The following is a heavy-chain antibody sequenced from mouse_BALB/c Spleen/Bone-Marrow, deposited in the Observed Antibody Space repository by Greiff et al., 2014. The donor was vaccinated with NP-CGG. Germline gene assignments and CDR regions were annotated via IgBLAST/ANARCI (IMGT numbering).Heavy chain of an antibody. Sequence: QVQLQQSGAELVRPGASVRLSCKTSGYILTSYWIHWVKQRSGQGLEWIARTYPGTGSTYYNEEFKGKATLTADKSSSTAYMQLSSLKSEDSAVYFCARTVNPAMDYWGQGTSVTVSS. CDR3: ARTVNPAMDY. V-gene: IGHV1S132*01. CDR2: TYPGTGST. J-gene: IGHJ4*01. CDR1: GYILTSYW.